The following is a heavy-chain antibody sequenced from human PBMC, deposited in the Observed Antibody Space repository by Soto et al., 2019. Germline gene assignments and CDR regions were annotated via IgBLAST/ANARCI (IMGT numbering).Heavy chain of an antibody. Sequence: SETLSLTCAVSGGSTSSGGYSWSWIRQPPGKGLEWIGYIYHSGSTYYNPSLKSRVTISVDRSKNQFSLKLSSVTAADTAVYYCARSGFEYDIVTGSPLPSDYWGQGTLVTVSS. D-gene: IGHD3-9*01. CDR3: ARSGFEYDIVTGSPLPSDY. J-gene: IGHJ4*02. CDR2: IYHSGST. V-gene: IGHV4-30-2*01. CDR1: GGSTSSGGYS.